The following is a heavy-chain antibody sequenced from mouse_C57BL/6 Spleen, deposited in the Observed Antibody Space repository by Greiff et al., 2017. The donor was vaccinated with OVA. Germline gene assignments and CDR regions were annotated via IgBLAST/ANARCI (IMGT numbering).Heavy chain of an antibody. CDR3: ARKEESEGYFDV. Sequence: QVQLQQPGAELVRPGSSVKLSCKASGYTFTSYWMHWVKQRPIQGLEWIGNIDPSDSETHYNQKFKDKATLTVDKSSSTAYMQLSSLTSEDSAVYYCARKEESEGYFDVWGTGTTVTVSA. CDR2: IDPSDSET. V-gene: IGHV1-52*01. CDR1: GYTFTSYW. J-gene: IGHJ1*03.